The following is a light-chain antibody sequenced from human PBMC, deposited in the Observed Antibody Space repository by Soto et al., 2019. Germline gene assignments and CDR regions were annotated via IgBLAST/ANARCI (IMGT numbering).Light chain of an antibody. Sequence: QSVLIQPPSASGTPGQRVTISCSGSRSNIGSNYVYWYQQLPGTAPKLLIYTNNQRPSGVPDRFSDSKSGTSASLAISGLRSEDEADYYCAAWDDSLSGRVFGGGTKLTVL. CDR3: AAWDDSLSGRV. CDR2: TNN. J-gene: IGLJ2*01. CDR1: RSNIGSNY. V-gene: IGLV1-47*01.